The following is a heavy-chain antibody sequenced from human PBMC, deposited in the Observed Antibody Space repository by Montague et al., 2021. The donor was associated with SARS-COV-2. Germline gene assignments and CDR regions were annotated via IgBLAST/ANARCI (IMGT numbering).Heavy chain of an antibody. CDR1: GYTFTSYG. J-gene: IGHJ3*01. D-gene: IGHD3-22*01. V-gene: IGHV1-18*01. CDR2: ISAYNGNT. Sequence: SVKVSCKASGYTFTSYGISWVRPAPGQGLEWMGWISAYNGNTKYAQQLQGRVTLTTDTSTSTAYMELRSLRSDDTAVYYFARCAVVVITTCDAFDLWDQGTMVTVSS. CDR3: ARCAVVVITTCDAFDL.